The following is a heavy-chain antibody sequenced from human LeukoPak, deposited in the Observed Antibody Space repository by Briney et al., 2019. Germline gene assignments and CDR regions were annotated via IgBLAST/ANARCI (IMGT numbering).Heavy chain of an antibody. D-gene: IGHD1-26*01. J-gene: IGHJ3*02. CDR2: IRSKAYGGTT. CDR3: TRDPRGSYGPDAFDI. Sequence: PGGSLRLSCTASGFTVGDYAMSWVRQAPGKGLEWVGFIRSKAYGGTTEYAASVKGRFTISRDDSKSIAYLQMNSLKTEDRAVYYCTRDPRGSYGPDAFDIWGQGTMVTVSS. V-gene: IGHV3-49*04. CDR1: GFTVGDYA.